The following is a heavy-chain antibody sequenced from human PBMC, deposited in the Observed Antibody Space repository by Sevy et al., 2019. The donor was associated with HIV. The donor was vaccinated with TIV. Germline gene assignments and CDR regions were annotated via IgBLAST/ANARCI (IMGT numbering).Heavy chain of an antibody. CDR2: IKSKADGGTI. D-gene: IGHD2-8*02. CDR3: STDPIIVLLVTDGMDV. J-gene: IGHJ6*02. CDR1: GFTFTYAW. V-gene: IGHV3-15*01. Sequence: EGSLRLSCAASGFTFTYAWMTWVRQAPGKGLEWVGRIKSKADGGTIDYAAPVKGRFTISRDDSKNTLYLQMNSLKTEDTGVYYCSTDPIIVLLVTDGMDVWGQGTTVTVSS.